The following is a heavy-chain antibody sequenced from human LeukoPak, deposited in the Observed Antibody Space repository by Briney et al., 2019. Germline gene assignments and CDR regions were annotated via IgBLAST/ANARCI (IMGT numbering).Heavy chain of an antibody. V-gene: IGHV4-34*01. D-gene: IGHD4-17*01. J-gene: IGHJ6*03. CDR1: GGSFSGYY. Sequence: NASETLSLTCAVYGGSFSGYYWSWIRQPPGKGLEWVGDINHSGSTNYHPSLKSRVNISVDTSKNQFSLKLSSVTAADTAVYYCARGQGDYGDYGFILYYYYMDVWGKGTTVTVSS. CDR2: INHSGST. CDR3: ARGQGDYGDYGFILYYYYMDV.